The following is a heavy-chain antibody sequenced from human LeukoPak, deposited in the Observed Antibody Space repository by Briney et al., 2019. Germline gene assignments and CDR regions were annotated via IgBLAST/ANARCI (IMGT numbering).Heavy chain of an antibody. Sequence: SETLSLTCTVSGGSISSSSYYWGWIRQPPGKGLEWIGSIYYSGSTYYNPSLKSRVTISVDTSRNQFSLKLSSVTAADTAVYYCARALDTSIAVLWGQGTLVTVSS. V-gene: IGHV4-39*07. CDR2: IYYSGST. J-gene: IGHJ4*02. CDR3: ARALDTSIAVL. D-gene: IGHD6-6*01. CDR1: GGSISSSSYY.